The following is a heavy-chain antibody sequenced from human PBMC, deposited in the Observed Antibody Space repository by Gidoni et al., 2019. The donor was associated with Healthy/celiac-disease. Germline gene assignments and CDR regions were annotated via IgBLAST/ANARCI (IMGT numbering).Heavy chain of an antibody. V-gene: IGHV5-51*01. CDR2: IYPGDSAT. Sequence: EVQLVQSGAEVKKPGESLKISCKGSGYSFTSYWIGWVRQMPGKGLEWMGIIYPGDSATRYSPSFQGQVTISADKSISTAYLQWSSLKASDTAMYYCARTYYDILTGYPDYYYYGMDVWGQGTTVTVSS. CDR3: ARTYYDILTGYPDYYYYGMDV. CDR1: GYSFTSYW. J-gene: IGHJ6*02. D-gene: IGHD3-9*01.